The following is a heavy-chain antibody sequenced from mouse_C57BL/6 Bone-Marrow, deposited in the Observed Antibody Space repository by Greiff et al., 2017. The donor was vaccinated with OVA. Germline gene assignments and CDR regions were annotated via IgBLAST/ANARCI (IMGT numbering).Heavy chain of an antibody. D-gene: IGHD2-3*01. J-gene: IGHJ3*01. V-gene: IGHV1-55*01. CDR2: IYPGSGST. Sequence: QVHVKQPGAELVKPGASVKMSCKASGYTFTSYWITWVKQRPGQGLEWIGDIYPGSGSTNYNEKFKSKATLTVDTSSSTAYMQLSSLTSEDSAVYYCARREDGYYRGFAYWGQGTLVTVSA. CDR3: ARREDGYYRGFAY. CDR1: GYTFTSYW.